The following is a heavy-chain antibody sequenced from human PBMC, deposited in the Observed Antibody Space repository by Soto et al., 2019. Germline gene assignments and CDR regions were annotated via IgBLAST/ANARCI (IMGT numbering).Heavy chain of an antibody. CDR2: ISSSSSYI. V-gene: IGHV3-21*01. CDR1: GFTLGSFR. Sequence: PGGSLRLPCAASGFTLGSFRMNWARQAPGKGLEWVSSISSSSSYIYYADSVKGRFTISRDNAKNSLDLQMNSLRAEDTAGYYCTRTDSWFDPWGQGTLVTVSS. CDR3: TRTDSWFDP. J-gene: IGHJ5*02.